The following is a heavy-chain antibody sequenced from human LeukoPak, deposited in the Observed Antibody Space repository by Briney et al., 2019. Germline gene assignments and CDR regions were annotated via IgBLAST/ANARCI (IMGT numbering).Heavy chain of an antibody. D-gene: IGHD6-6*01. CDR1: GGSISTYY. CDR2: IYYTGST. V-gene: IGHV4-59*01. J-gene: IGHJ4*02. Sequence: SETLSLTCTVSGGSISTYYWSWIRQPPGKGLEWIGYIYYTGSTSYNPSLKSRVTMSLDASKNQFSLELNSVTPADTAVYYCASENIAARPMDYWGQGTLVTVSS. CDR3: ASENIAARPMDY.